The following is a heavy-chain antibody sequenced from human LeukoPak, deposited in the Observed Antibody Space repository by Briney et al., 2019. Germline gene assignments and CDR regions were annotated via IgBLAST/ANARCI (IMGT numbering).Heavy chain of an antibody. V-gene: IGHV1-2*06. CDR2: VSPKSGAT. J-gene: IGHJ3*02. D-gene: IGHD7-27*01. CDR3: ARIRNWGDRDAFDI. Sequence: ASVKVSCKASGYTFSDFDIHWVRRAPGQGLDWLGRVSPKSGATIYPQKFQGRVTMTRDTSISAVYMELARLRSDDTAVYYCARIRNWGDRDAFDIWGQGTMVTVSS. CDR1: GYTFSDFD.